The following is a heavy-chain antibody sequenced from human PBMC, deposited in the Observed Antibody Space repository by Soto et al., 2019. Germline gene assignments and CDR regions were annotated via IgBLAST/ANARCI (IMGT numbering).Heavy chain of an antibody. D-gene: IGHD3-22*01. Sequence: QVQLVQSGAEVKKPGASVKVSCKASGYTFTSYGISWVRQAPGQGLEWMGWINTYNGNTNYAQKLQGRVTMTTDTSASPDYMELRSLRSDDTGVYYCARETYYYDSSGFDYWGQGTLVTVSS. CDR2: INTYNGNT. J-gene: IGHJ4*02. V-gene: IGHV1-18*01. CDR1: GYTFTSYG. CDR3: ARETYYYDSSGFDY.